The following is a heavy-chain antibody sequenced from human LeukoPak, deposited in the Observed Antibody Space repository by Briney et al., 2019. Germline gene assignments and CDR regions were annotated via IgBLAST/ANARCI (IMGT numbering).Heavy chain of an antibody. CDR1: GFTFSSYA. D-gene: IGHD2-2*01. V-gene: IGHV3-23*01. Sequence: PGGSLRLSCAASGFTFSSYAMSWVRQAPGKGLEWVSAISGSGGSTYYADSVKGRFTISRDNSKNTLYLQMNSLRAEDTAVYYCAKDCSSTSCPSLFDYWGQGTLVTVSS. J-gene: IGHJ4*02. CDR2: ISGSGGST. CDR3: AKDCSSTSCPSLFDY.